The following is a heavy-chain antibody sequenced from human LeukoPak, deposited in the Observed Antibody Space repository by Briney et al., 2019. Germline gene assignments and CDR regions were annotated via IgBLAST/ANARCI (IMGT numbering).Heavy chain of an antibody. J-gene: IGHJ4*02. Sequence: GGSLRLSCATSGFTFTSYSINWVRQAPGKGLEWVSCSSSSRNYISYADSVKGRFTVSRDNARKSLYLQMNSLRVEDTAVCYCARGERTAAADYWGQGTLVTVSS. CDR3: ARGERTAAADY. D-gene: IGHD6-13*01. V-gene: IGHV3-21*01. CDR1: GFTFTSYS. CDR2: SSSSRNYI.